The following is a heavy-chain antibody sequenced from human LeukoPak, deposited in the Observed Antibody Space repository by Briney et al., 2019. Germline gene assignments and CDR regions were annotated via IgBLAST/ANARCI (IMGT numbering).Heavy chain of an antibody. D-gene: IGHD3-10*01. Sequence: SETLSLTCTVSGYSISSGYYWGWIRQPPGKGLEWIGSIYHSGSTYYNPSLKSRVTISVDTSKNQFSLKLSSVTAADTAVYYCARGLPRYYYGSGTYYYGMDVWGQGTTVTVSS. V-gene: IGHV4-38-2*02. CDR2: IYHSGST. J-gene: IGHJ6*02. CDR1: GYSISSGYY. CDR3: ARGLPRYYYGSGTYYYGMDV.